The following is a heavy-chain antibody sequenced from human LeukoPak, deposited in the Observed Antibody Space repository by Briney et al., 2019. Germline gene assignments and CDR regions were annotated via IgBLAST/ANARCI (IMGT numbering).Heavy chain of an antibody. CDR3: ARDSSTYAGPPDF. CDR1: GFTFSSYS. J-gene: IGHJ4*02. V-gene: IGHV3-48*01. Sequence: GGSLRLSCAASGFTFSSYSMNWVRQAPGKGLEWVSYIGAAGSTIYYADSVKGRFTISRDNAKNSLFLQMNSLRAEDTAVYYCARDSSTYAGPPDFWGQGTLVTVSS. CDR2: IGAAGSTI. D-gene: IGHD2-2*01.